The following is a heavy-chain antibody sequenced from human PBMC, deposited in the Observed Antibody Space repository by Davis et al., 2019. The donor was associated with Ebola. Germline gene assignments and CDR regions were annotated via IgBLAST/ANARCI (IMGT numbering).Heavy chain of an antibody. CDR3: ARDLEQQLVR. D-gene: IGHD6-13*01. CDR1: GAPTITFY. Sequence: MPSEPLSPPFHLPGAPTITFYWSWLRQLPGKGLEWIGYIYYSGSTNYNPTLKSRVTISVDPSKKQFSLKLSSVTAADAAVYYCARDLEQQLVRWGQGTLVTVSS. CDR2: IYYSGST. J-gene: IGHJ4*02. V-gene: IGHV4-59*01.